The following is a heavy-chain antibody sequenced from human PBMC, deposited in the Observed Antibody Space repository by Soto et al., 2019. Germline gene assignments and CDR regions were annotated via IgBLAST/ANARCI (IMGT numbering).Heavy chain of an antibody. D-gene: IGHD6-19*01. J-gene: IGHJ5*02. CDR3: PKAQFDTGWTQPGS. CDR2: ISYDGSNK. V-gene: IGHV3-30-3*01. Sequence: PGGSLRLSCAASGFTFSSYAMHWVLQAPGKALEWVAVISYDGSNKYYADSVKGRFTISRDNSKNTLYLQMNSLRAEDTAVYFCPKAQFDTGWTQPGSSGQGTLVTVSS. CDR1: GFTFSSYA.